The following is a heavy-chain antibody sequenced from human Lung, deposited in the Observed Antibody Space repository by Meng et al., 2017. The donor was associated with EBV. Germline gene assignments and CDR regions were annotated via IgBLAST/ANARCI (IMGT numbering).Heavy chain of an antibody. CDR3: ARDSPVGGGHPPNCFDP. V-gene: IGHV4-31*03. D-gene: IGHD3-3*01. J-gene: IGHJ5*02. CDR2: IYFSGST. CDR1: GGSISSTGYY. Sequence: QLQESGPGLVKPSQPLSLTCTVSGGSISSTGYYWSWIRQHPGKGLEWIGYIYFSGSTYYNPSLKSRITISVDTSNNQFSLKLSSVTAADTAVYYCARDSPVGGGHPPNCFDPWGQGTLVTVSS.